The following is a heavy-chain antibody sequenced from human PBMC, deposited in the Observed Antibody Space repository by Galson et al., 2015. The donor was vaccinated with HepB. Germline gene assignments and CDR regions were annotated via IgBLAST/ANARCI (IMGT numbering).Heavy chain of an antibody. Sequence: SLRLSCAASGFTFSSYSMNWVRQAPGKGLEWVSYISSSSSTIYYADSVKGRFTISRDNAKNSLYLQMNSLRAEDTAVYCCARDRGIRSGSGSYSPNFDYWGQGTLVTVSS. CDR3: ARDRGIRSGSGSYSPNFDY. J-gene: IGHJ4*02. V-gene: IGHV3-48*01. CDR2: ISSSSSTI. CDR1: GFTFSSYS. D-gene: IGHD3-10*01.